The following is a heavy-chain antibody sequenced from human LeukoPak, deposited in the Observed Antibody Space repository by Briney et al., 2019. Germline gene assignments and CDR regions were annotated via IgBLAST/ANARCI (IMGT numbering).Heavy chain of an antibody. D-gene: IGHD3-22*01. Sequence: SETLSLTCTVSGGSISSYPWSWIRQPPGKGLEWIGRIYTSGSSNYNPSLKSRVTISVDTSKNQFSLKLSSVTAADTAVYYCASSLWGSSGFKVNHWGQGTLVTVSS. J-gene: IGHJ4*02. CDR3: ASSLWGSSGFKVNH. CDR1: GGSISSYP. CDR2: IYTSGSS. V-gene: IGHV4-4*08.